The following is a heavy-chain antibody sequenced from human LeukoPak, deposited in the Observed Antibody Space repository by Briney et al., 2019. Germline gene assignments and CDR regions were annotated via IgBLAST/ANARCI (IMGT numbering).Heavy chain of an antibody. J-gene: IGHJ4*02. CDR3: ATTLGYCSGGSCYSSTFGLDY. CDR1: GGSISSGGYY. V-gene: IGHV4-31*03. D-gene: IGHD2-15*01. CDR2: IYHSGST. Sequence: SETLSLTCTVSGGSISSGGYYWSWIRQHPGKGLGWIGYIYHSGSTYYNPSLKSRVTISVDTSKNQFSLKLSSVTAADTAVYYCATTLGYCSGGSCYSSTFGLDYWGQGTLVTVSS.